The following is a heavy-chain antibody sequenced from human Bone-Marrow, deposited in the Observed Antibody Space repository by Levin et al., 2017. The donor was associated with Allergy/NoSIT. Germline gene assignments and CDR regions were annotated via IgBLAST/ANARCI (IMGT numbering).Heavy chain of an antibody. J-gene: IGHJ5*01. Sequence: SETLSLTCAVSRGSVSGDYCNWIRRAPGRRLEWLGYIYTGGITNYNPSLKSRLTMSIDTSTNQFSLNLTAVTAADTAVYFCATSYASGWFVSWGPGTPVIVSS. V-gene: IGHV4-4*08. CDR2: IYTGGIT. D-gene: IGHD6-25*01. CDR3: ATSYASGWFVS. CDR1: RGSVSGDY.